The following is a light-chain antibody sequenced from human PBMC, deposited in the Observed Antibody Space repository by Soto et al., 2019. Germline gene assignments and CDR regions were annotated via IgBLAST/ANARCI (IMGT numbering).Light chain of an antibody. CDR3: SSYAGGNNLV. CDR2: EVS. V-gene: IGLV2-8*01. J-gene: IGLJ2*01. CDR1: SSDVGGYNY. Sequence: QSALTQPPSASGSPGQSVTISCTGTSSDVGGYNYVSWYQQHPGKAPKLMIFEVSKRPSGVPDRFSGSKSGITASLTVSGLQAEDEADYYCSSYAGGNNLVFGGGNKLTVL.